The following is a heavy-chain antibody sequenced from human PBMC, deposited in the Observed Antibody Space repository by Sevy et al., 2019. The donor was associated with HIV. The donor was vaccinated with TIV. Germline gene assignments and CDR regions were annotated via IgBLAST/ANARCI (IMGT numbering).Heavy chain of an antibody. CDR2: IIAMFGTS. CDR1: GGTFSSYA. J-gene: IGHJ4*02. Sequence: ASVKVSCKASGGTFSSYAFHWVRQAPGQGLEWMGVIIAMFGTSDYAQNLQGRVTITADPSTSTVYMELSSLRSEDTAIYYCARSTTLILGGGYYFDYWGQGTLVTVSS. CDR3: ARSTTLILGGGYYFDY. D-gene: IGHD3-22*01. V-gene: IGHV1-69*13.